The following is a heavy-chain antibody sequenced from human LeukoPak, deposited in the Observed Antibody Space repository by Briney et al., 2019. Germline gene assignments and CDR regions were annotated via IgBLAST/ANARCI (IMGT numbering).Heavy chain of an antibody. CDR1: DDSFSSHY. D-gene: IGHD4-17*01. CDR3: ARDLVTATKGFDI. V-gene: IGHV4-59*11. CDR2: ISYIGST. J-gene: IGHJ3*02. Sequence: SETLSLTCAVSDDSFSSHYWTWIRQPPGKGLEWIGYISYIGSTNSNPSLKSRVTISIDTSKNQFSLKLSSVTAADTAVYYCARDLVTATKGFDIWGQGTMVSVSS.